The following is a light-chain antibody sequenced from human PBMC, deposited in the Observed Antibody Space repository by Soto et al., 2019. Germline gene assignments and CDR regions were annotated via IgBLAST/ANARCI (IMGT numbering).Light chain of an antibody. Sequence: EIVFTQSPGTLSLSPGEKATLSRRASQSVSSYLAWYQQKPGQAPRLLIYDASNRATGIPARFSGSGSGTDFTLTISSLEPEDFAVYYCQQYGSSPQTFGQGTKVDIK. V-gene: IGKV3-11*01. CDR3: QQYGSSPQT. J-gene: IGKJ1*01. CDR1: QSVSSY. CDR2: DAS.